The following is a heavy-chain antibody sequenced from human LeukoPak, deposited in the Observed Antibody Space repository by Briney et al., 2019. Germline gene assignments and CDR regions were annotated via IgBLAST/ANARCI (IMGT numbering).Heavy chain of an antibody. J-gene: IGHJ5*02. CDR3: ARAGGGRPFDP. Sequence: SETLSLTCTVSGGSISSYYWSWIRQPPGRGLEWVGYIYYSGSPNYNPYLKRRVTISVDTSKNQFSLRLSSVTAADTAIYYCARAGGGRPFDPWGQGTLVTVSS. V-gene: IGHV4-59*01. D-gene: IGHD6-6*01. CDR2: IYYSGSP. CDR1: GGSISSYY.